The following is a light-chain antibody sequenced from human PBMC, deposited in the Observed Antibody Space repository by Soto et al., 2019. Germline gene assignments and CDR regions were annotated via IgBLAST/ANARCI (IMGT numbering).Light chain of an antibody. CDR2: GAS. CDR3: QLYGTSPKP. Sequence: EIVLTQSPGTLSLSPGERATLSCRASETFAGSYLAWYQQKPGQAPRLLIHGASTRATGIADRFSGSGSGTDFTLTISRLEPEDFAVYYCQLYGTSPKPFGQGTKVDIK. J-gene: IGKJ1*01. CDR1: ETFAGSY. V-gene: IGKV3-20*01.